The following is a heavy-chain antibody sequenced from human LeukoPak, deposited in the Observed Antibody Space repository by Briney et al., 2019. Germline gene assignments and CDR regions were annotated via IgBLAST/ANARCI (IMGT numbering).Heavy chain of an antibody. V-gene: IGHV1-2*02. J-gene: IGHJ4*02. D-gene: IGHD6-13*01. CDR2: INPNSGGT. CDR1: GYTFTGYY. CDR3: ATGSSSSWLYGVSFDY. Sequence: ASVTVSCKASGYTFTGYYMHWVRQAPGQGLEWMGWINPNSGGTNYAQKFQGRVTITRDTSISTAYMELSRLRSDDTAVYYCATGSSSSWLYGVSFDYWGQGTLVTVSS.